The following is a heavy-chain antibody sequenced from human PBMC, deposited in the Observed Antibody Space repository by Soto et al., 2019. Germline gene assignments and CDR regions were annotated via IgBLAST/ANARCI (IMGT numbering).Heavy chain of an antibody. V-gene: IGHV1-18*01. CDR2: ISAYNGNT. Sequence: QVQLVQSGGEVKMPGASVKVSCKASGYTFTSYHITWVRQAPGQGLEWMGWISAYNGNTNYAQNFQGRVSMTTDSSTTTAYMELRNLRSDDTAVYYCARRTSSARYFCDHWGLGTLVTVSS. D-gene: IGHD6-19*01. CDR3: ARRTSSARYFCDH. CDR1: GYTFTSYH. J-gene: IGHJ5*02.